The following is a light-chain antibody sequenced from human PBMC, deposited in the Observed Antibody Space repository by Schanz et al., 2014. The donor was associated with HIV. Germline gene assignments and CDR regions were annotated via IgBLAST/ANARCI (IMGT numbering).Light chain of an antibody. CDR2: RNN. J-gene: IGLJ2*01. CDR3: AAWDDGLSGRV. CDR1: SSNVGTNY. Sequence: QSVLSQPPSASGTPGQRVTISCSGSSSNVGTNYVFWYQQFPGTAPKLLIYRNNQRPSGVPDRFSGSKSGTLGSLAISGLRSDDEADYYCAAWDDGLSGRVFGGGTKLTVL. V-gene: IGLV1-47*01.